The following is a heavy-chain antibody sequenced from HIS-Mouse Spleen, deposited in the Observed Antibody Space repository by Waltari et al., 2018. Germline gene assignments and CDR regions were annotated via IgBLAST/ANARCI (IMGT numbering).Heavy chain of an antibody. CDR3: ARVEGVLSYYDSSGYYYFDY. V-gene: IGHV4-39*07. CDR2: IYYSGST. CDR1: GGSISSSSYY. J-gene: IGHJ4*02. D-gene: IGHD3-22*01. Sequence: QLQLQESGPGLVKPSETLSLTCTVSGGSISSSSYYWGWLRQPPGKGREWIGSIYYSGSTYYNPSLKSRVTISVDTSKNQFSLKLSSVTAADTAVYYCARVEGVLSYYDSSGYYYFDYWGQGTLVTVSS.